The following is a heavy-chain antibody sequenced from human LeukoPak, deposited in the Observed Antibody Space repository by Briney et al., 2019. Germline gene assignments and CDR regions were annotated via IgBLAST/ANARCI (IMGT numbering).Heavy chain of an antibody. D-gene: IGHD6-19*01. V-gene: IGHV3-23*01. CDR2: ISGSGCST. CDR1: GFTSSSYA. J-gene: IGHJ5*02. Sequence: GGALRPSCAASGFTSSSYAMSWVRQAPGKGREWVSAISGSGCSTYYADSVKGRFTISRDNSKDTLYLQMNSLRAEDTAVYYCASPRTEAVAAPWGQGTLVTVSS. CDR3: ASPRTEAVAAP.